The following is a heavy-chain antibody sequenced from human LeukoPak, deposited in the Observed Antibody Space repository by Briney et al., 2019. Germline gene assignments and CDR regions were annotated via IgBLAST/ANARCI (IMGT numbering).Heavy chain of an antibody. Sequence: ASVKVSCKASGYTLTDYYMHWVRQAPGQGLEWMGWINPNSGGTNNAQKFQGRVTMTRDTSISTAYMELSRLRSDDTAVYYCAREFPYYYDSSGYYTSSDYWGQGTLVTVSS. CDR2: INPNSGGT. CDR3: AREFPYYYDSSGYYTSSDY. V-gene: IGHV1-2*02. D-gene: IGHD3-22*01. CDR1: GYTLTDYY. J-gene: IGHJ4*02.